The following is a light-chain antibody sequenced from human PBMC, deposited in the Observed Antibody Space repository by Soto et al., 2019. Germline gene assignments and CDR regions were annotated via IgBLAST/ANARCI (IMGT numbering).Light chain of an antibody. CDR3: SSYTSSSPVV. Sequence: QSALTQPASVSGSPGQSITISCTGTSSDVGGYNYVSWYQQHPGKAPKLMIYEVSNRPSGVSNRFSGSKSGNTASLTISGRRAEDEADYYCSSYTSSSPVVFGGGTKLTVL. J-gene: IGLJ2*01. CDR1: SSDVGGYNY. V-gene: IGLV2-14*01. CDR2: EVS.